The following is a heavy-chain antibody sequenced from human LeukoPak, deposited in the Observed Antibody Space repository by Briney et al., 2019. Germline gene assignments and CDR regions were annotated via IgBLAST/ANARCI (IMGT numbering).Heavy chain of an antibody. Sequence: GGSLTLSCAASGFTFSSYSMNWVRQAPGKGLEWVSSISSSSYIYYADSVKGRFTISRDNAKNSLYLQMNSLRAEDTAVYYCARDRSLVGDVWGKGTTVTVSS. D-gene: IGHD2-2*01. V-gene: IGHV3-21*01. CDR1: GFTFSSYS. CDR2: ISSSSYI. CDR3: ARDRSLVGDV. J-gene: IGHJ6*04.